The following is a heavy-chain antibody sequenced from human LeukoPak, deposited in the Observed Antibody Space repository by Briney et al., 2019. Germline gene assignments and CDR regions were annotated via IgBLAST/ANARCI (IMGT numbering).Heavy chain of an antibody. D-gene: IGHD3-10*01. CDR1: GGSFSGYY. V-gene: IGHV4-34*01. J-gene: IGHJ4*02. Sequence: PSETLSLTCAVYGGSFSGYYWSWIRQPPGKGLEWIGEINHSGNTNYNPSLKSRVTISVDTSKNQFSLKLSSVTAADTAVYYCAREGVRESLGDDYWGQGTLVTVS. CDR3: AREGVRESLGDDY. CDR2: INHSGNT.